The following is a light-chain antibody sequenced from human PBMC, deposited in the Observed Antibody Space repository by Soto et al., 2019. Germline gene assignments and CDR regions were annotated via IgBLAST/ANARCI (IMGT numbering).Light chain of an antibody. J-gene: IGKJ1*01. Sequence: DIVMTQSPSTLSASVGDRATLSCRASQSVNSVLAWYQQKPGQAPRLLIYDASSLATGIPVRFSGSASGTEFTLTISSLQSDDFATYYCQQYNEYAWTFGQGTKVDI. V-gene: IGKV3-15*01. CDR1: QSVNSV. CDR2: DAS. CDR3: QQYNEYAWT.